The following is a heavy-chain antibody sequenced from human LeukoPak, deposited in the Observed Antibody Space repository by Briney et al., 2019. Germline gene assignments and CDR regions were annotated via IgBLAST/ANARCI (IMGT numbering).Heavy chain of an antibody. CDR2: IYSGGST. CDR1: GFTVSSNY. J-gene: IGHJ4*02. CDR3: ARGMEGYYFDY. Sequence: GGSLRLSCAASGFTVSSNYMSWVRQAPGKGLEWVSVIYSGGSTYYADSVKGRFTISRDNAKNSLYLQMNSLRAEDTAVYYCARGMEGYYFDYWGQGTLVTVSS. D-gene: IGHD6-13*01. V-gene: IGHV3-66*01.